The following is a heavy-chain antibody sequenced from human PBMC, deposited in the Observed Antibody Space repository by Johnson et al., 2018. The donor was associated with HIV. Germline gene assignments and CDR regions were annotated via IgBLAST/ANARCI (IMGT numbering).Heavy chain of an antibody. CDR2: ISYDGSEK. D-gene: IGHD1-20*01. CDR1: GFSFSPYA. J-gene: IGHJ3*02. V-gene: IGHV3-30*04. CDR3: ARAEGLTGRNAFDI. Sequence: QVQLVESGGGVVQPGRSLRLSCAASGFSFSPYALHWVRQTPCKGLEWVAVISYDGSEKLFTDSVKGRFTISRDSSKNTLYLQMNSLRAEDTAVYYCARAEGLTGRNAFDIWGQGTMVTVSS.